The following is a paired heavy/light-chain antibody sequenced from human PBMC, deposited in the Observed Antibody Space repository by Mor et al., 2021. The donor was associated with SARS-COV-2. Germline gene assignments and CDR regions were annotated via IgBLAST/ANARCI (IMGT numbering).Heavy chain of an antibody. CDR1: GYTFISYW. Sequence: EVQLVQSGAEVKKPGESLRISCKGSGYTFISYWISWVRQMPGKGLEWMGRVDPSDSYTNYNASFQGHVTISVDRSISAAYLHWSSLKASDTAIYYCARHDSSGYQSFDYWGQGTLVTVSS. CDR3: ARHDSSGYQSFDY. V-gene: IGHV5-10-1*03. D-gene: IGHD3-22*01. CDR2: VDPSDSYT. J-gene: IGHJ4*02.
Light chain of an antibody. CDR1: TLRSYY. J-gene: IGLJ2*01. V-gene: IGLV3-19*01. Sequence: SSELTQDPAVSVALGQTVRITCRGDTLRSYYATWYQQKPGQAPVLVIYGKDNRPSGIPDRFSASSSGTTASLTITGAQAEDEADYYCNSRDSNGNPVVFGGGTKLTVL. CDR3: NSRDSNGNPVV. CDR2: GKD.